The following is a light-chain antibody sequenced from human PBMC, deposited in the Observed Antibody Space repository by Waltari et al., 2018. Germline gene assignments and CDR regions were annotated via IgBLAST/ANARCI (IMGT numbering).Light chain of an antibody. CDR1: PYIGAD. J-gene: IGKJ5*01. V-gene: IGKV3-11*01. CDR2: DSY. Sequence: EIVLTQSPATVSLFPGERATLSCRASPYIGADLAWYQQKPGQAPRLLVYDSYNRAPGIPARFSGSGSGTDFTLTITSLDPEDSAVYYCQQRNDFPITFGQGTRVGI. CDR3: QQRNDFPIT.